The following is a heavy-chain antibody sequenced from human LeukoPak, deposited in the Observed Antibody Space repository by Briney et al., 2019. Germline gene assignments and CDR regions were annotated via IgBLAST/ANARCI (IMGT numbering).Heavy chain of an antibody. CDR1: GFIFSDYG. CDR2: TRFDGSIK. J-gene: IGHJ4*02. CDR3: TKLKGWYGEGFFDY. D-gene: IGHD6-19*01. Sequence: GRSLRLSCAVSGFIFSDYGFHWVRQAPGKGLEWVAVTRFDGSIKQYADSVKGRFTISRDTSKNTLYLQMNDLRADDTAVYYCTKLKGWYGEGFFDYWGQGTLVTVSS. V-gene: IGHV3-33*06.